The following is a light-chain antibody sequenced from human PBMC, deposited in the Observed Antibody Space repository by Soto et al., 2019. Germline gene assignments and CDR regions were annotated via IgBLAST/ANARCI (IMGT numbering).Light chain of an antibody. CDR1: QSVLYSSNNKNY. CDR2: LAS. CDR3: QQYYTTPSPT. J-gene: IGKJ4*01. V-gene: IGKV4-1*01. Sequence: DIVMTQSPDSLAVSLGERATINCKSSQSVLYSSNNKNYLAWYQQKPGQPPKLLIYLASTRESGVPDRFSGSGSEPDFTLTISSLQAEDVAVYHCQQYYTTPSPTFGGGTKVEIK.